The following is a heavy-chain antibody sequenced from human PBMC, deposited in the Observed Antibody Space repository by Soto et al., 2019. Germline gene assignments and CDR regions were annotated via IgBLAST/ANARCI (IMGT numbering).Heavy chain of an antibody. Sequence: PGGSLRLSCAASGFTFSTYWVSWVRRTPGKGLEWVANIKQDGTEKYYVDSVRGRLTVSRDNAKSSLYLQMNSLRVEDTAVYYCTTSPHRDSERVFVWGQGTTVTVSS. J-gene: IGHJ6*02. CDR2: IKQDGTEK. CDR3: TTSPHRDSERVFV. CDR1: GFTFSTYW. D-gene: IGHD1-26*01. V-gene: IGHV3-7*01.